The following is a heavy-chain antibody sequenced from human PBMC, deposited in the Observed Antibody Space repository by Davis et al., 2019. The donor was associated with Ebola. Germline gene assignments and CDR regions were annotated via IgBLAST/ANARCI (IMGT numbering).Heavy chain of an antibody. D-gene: IGHD5-24*01. CDR3: AGEEGVATIYYYYGMDV. V-gene: IGHV3-33*08. CDR2: IWYDGSNK. Sequence: GESLKISCAASGFTFSSYAMHWVRQAPGKGLEWVAVIWYDGSNKYYADSVKGRFTISRDNSKNTLYLQMNSLRAEDTAVYYCAGEEGVATIYYYYGMDVWGQGTTVTVSS. J-gene: IGHJ6*02. CDR1: GFTFSSYA.